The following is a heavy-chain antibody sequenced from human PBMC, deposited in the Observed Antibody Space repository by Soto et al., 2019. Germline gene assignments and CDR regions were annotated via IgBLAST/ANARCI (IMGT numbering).Heavy chain of an antibody. CDR3: VKDRWGDFGDLNLPGY. CDR2: ISDDGSSK. D-gene: IGHD4-17*01. V-gene: IGHV3-30*18. CDR1: GFTFSSFG. Sequence: QVLLVESGGGVVQPGRSLRISCAVSGFTFSSFGMHWVRQAPGKGLEWVAVISDDGSSKHYADSLKGRFTISRDNSNNTLYLQMDSLGPEDTAVYYCVKDRWGDFGDLNLPGYWGQGTLVTVSS. J-gene: IGHJ4*02.